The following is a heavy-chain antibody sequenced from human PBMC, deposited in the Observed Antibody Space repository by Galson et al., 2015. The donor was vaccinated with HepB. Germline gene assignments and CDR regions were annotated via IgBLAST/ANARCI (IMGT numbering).Heavy chain of an antibody. J-gene: IGHJ2*01. CDR2: ISGSGDNT. D-gene: IGHD2-8*01. Sequence: SLRLSCAASKFTFSSYAMGWVRQAPGKGLEWVSGISGSGDNTYYSDSVKGRFTISRDNSKNTVDLQMNSLGAEDAAVYYCAKEIMVHAGDWYFDLWGRGTLVTVSS. CDR1: KFTFSSYA. CDR3: AKEIMVHAGDWYFDL. V-gene: IGHV3-23*01.